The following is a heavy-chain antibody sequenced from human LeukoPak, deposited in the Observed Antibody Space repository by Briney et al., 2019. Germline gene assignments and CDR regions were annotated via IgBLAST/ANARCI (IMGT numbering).Heavy chain of an antibody. J-gene: IGHJ4*02. Sequence: SETLSLTCAVYGGSFSGYYWSWIRQPPGKGLEWIGEINHSGSTNYNPSLKSRVTISVDTSKNQFSLKLTSVTPADTAVYYCASEYCTSSSCRFDSWGQGTLVTVSS. CDR1: GGSFSGYY. CDR3: ASEYCTSSSCRFDS. CDR2: INHSGST. V-gene: IGHV4-34*01. D-gene: IGHD2-2*01.